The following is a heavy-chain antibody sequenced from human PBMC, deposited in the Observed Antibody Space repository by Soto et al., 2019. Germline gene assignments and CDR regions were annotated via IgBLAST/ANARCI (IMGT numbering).Heavy chain of an antibody. CDR1: GGTFSSYA. CDR2: IIPIFGTA. D-gene: IGHD3-22*01. V-gene: IGHV1-69*13. Sequence: SVKVSCKASGGTFSSYAISWVRQAPGQGLEWMGGIIPIFGTANYAQKFQGRVTITADESTSTAYMELSSLRSEDTAVYYCARDRGSYYDSSGYYFDYWGQGTLVTVSS. J-gene: IGHJ4*02. CDR3: ARDRGSYYDSSGYYFDY.